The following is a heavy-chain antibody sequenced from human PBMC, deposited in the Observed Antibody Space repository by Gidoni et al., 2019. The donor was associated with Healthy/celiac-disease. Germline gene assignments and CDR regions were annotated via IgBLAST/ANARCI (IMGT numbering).Heavy chain of an antibody. V-gene: IGHV3-30*03. CDR2: ISYDGSNK. Sequence: EWVAVISYDGSNKYYADSVKGRFTISRDNSKNTLYLQMNSLRAEDTAVYYCARDRDYGGNSGFDYWGQGTLVTVSS. J-gene: IGHJ4*02. D-gene: IGHD4-17*01. CDR3: ARDRDYGGNSGFDY.